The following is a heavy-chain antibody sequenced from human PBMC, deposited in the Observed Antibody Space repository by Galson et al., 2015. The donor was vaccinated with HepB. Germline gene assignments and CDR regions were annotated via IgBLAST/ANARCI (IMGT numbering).Heavy chain of an antibody. CDR2: TRNKANSYTT. D-gene: IGHD3-10*01. Sequence: SLRLSCAASGFTFSDYYMDWVRQAPGKGLEWVGRTRNKANSYTTEYAASVKGRFTISRDASENSLFLQMNSLKTEDTAVYYCTRVNPAGGSGGSRYYFDYWGQGTLVTVSS. V-gene: IGHV3-72*01. J-gene: IGHJ4*02. CDR3: TRVNPAGGSGGSRYYFDY. CDR1: GFTFSDYY.